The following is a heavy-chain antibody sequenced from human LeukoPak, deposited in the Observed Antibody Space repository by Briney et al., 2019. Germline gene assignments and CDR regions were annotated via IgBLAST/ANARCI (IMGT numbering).Heavy chain of an antibody. V-gene: IGHV1-2*02. Sequence: ASMKVSCKASGYTFTDYYMHWVRQAPGQGLEWMGWINPKSGGRSYAQRFQGRVTMTRDTSISTAYMELSRLRSDDTAVYYCATGERLVPAAMWFDYWGQGTLVTVSS. CDR2: INPKSGGR. J-gene: IGHJ4*02. CDR1: GYTFTDYY. D-gene: IGHD2-2*01. CDR3: ATGERLVPAAMWFDY.